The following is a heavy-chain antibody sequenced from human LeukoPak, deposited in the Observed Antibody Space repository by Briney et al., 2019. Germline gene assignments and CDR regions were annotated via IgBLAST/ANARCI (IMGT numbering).Heavy chain of an antibody. V-gene: IGHV1-18*01. J-gene: IGHJ5*02. D-gene: IGHD2-15*01. CDR3: ARVRVVAATPNNWFDP. CDR1: GYTFTSYG. Sequence: ASVKVSCKASGYTFTSYGISWVRQAPGQGLEWMGWISAYNGNTNYAQKLQGRVTMTTDTSTSTAYMELRSLRSDDTAVYYCARVRVVAATPNNWFDPWGQGTLVTVSS. CDR2: ISAYNGNT.